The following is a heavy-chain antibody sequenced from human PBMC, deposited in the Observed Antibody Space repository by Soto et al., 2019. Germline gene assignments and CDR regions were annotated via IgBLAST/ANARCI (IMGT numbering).Heavy chain of an antibody. V-gene: IGHV1-8*01. CDR3: AGYAHQLEAFDI. CDR1: GYTFTSYD. Sequence: ASVKVSCKASGYTFTSYDINWVRQATGQGLEWMGWMNPNSGNTGYAQKFQGRVTMTRNTSISTAYMELSSLRSEDTAVYYCAGYAHQLEAFDIWSQGTMVTVSS. J-gene: IGHJ3*02. D-gene: IGHD5-12*01. CDR2: MNPNSGNT.